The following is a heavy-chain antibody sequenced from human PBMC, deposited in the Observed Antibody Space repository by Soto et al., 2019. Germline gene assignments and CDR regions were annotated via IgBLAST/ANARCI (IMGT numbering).Heavy chain of an antibody. V-gene: IGHV4-30-4*01. Sequence: SETLSLTCTVSGGSISSGDYYWSWIRQPPGKGQEWIGYNYYSGSTYYNPSLKSRVTISVDTSRNQFSLKLSSVTAADTAVYYCASSGYCTNGVCYTLFDPWGQETLVTVSS. J-gene: IGHJ5*02. CDR3: ASSGYCTNGVCYTLFDP. CDR1: GGSISSGDYY. CDR2: NYYSGST. D-gene: IGHD2-8*01.